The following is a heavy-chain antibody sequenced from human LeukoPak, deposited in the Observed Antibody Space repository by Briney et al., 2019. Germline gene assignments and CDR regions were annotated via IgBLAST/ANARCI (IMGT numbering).Heavy chain of an antibody. V-gene: IGHV3-33*01. D-gene: IGHD2-21*02. CDR2: TWYDESNK. J-gene: IGHJ3*02. CDR1: GFIFSNYG. Sequence: GGSLRLSCAASGFIFSNYGMHWVRQAPGKGLEWVALTWYDESNKYYADSVKGRFTISRDNSKNTLCLQMNSLRAEDTAVYYCARDLWCGADCYGTFDIWGQGTMVSVSS. CDR3: ARDLWCGADCYGTFDI.